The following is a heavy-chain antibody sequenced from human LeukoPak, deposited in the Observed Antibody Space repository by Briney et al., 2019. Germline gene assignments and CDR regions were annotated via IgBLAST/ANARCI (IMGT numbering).Heavy chain of an antibody. V-gene: IGHV4-34*01. D-gene: IGHD1-7*01. Sequence: SETLSLTCAVYGGSFSGYYWSWIRQPPGKGLGWVGEINHSGSTNYNPSLKSRVTISVDTSKNQFSLKLSSVPAADTAVYYCARSRGAGTTANWFDPWGQGTLVTVSS. CDR3: ARSRGAGTTANWFDP. CDR2: INHSGST. CDR1: GGSFSGYY. J-gene: IGHJ5*02.